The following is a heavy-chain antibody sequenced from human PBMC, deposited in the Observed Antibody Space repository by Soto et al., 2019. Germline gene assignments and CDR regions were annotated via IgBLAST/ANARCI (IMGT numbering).Heavy chain of an antibody. J-gene: IGHJ4*02. V-gene: IGHV3-53*01. Sequence: GKSLRLSCAASGFTISRYYMNWVRQAPGKGLEWVSVIYTGGTTYYADSVKGRFTISRDNSKNTLYLQMSSLRAEDTAVYYCTGAGETWSSSSHEVGDYWGQGTQVTGSS. CDR1: GFTISRYY. D-gene: IGHD6-6*01. CDR3: TGAGETWSSSSHEVGDY. CDR2: IYTGGTT.